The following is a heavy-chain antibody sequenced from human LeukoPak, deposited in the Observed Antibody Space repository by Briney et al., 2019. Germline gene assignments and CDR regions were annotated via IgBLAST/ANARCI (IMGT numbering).Heavy chain of an antibody. CDR2: IYYSGNT. CDR1: GGSISSYY. Sequence: PSETLSLTCTVSGGSISSYYWSWIRQPPRKGLEWIGYIYYSGNTNYNPSLKSRVTISVDTSKNQFSLKLSSVTAADTAVYYCARVIFSYNWFDLWGQGTLVTVSS. V-gene: IGHV4-59*01. D-gene: IGHD2/OR15-2a*01. J-gene: IGHJ5*02. CDR3: ARVIFSYNWFDL.